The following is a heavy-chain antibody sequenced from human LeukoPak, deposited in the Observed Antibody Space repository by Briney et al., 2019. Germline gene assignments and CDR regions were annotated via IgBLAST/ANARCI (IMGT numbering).Heavy chain of an antibody. J-gene: IGHJ4*02. D-gene: IGHD3-3*01. CDR1: GFTVSSNY. Sequence: GGSLRLSCAASGFTVSSNYMNWVRQAPGKGLEWVSAISGSGGSTYYADSVKGRFTISRDNSKNTLYLQMNSLRAEDTAVYYCAKAALRFLEWLSYFDYWGQGTLVTVSS. CDR2: ISGSGGST. V-gene: IGHV3-23*01. CDR3: AKAALRFLEWLSYFDY.